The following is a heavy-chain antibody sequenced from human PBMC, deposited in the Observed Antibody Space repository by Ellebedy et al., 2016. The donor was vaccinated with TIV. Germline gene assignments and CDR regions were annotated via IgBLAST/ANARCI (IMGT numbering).Heavy chain of an antibody. J-gene: IGHJ4*02. CDR2: IFPIFASA. CDR3: SRAIGSAYATAY. CDR1: GGTFRNYS. V-gene: IGHV1-69*13. D-gene: IGHD5-12*01. Sequence: AASVKVSCKPSGGTFRNYSINWVRQAPGQGLEWMGGIFPIFASANYAQKFQGRVTLNADESATTVYMELNSLRSEDTAINFCSRAIGSAYATAYWGQGTLVTVSS.